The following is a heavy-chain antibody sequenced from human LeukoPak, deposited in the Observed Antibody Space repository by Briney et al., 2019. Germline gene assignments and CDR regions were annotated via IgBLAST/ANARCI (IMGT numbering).Heavy chain of an antibody. D-gene: IGHD3-22*01. V-gene: IGHV3-20*04. CDR3: ARCRDSSGPRRYYYYYMDF. J-gene: IGHJ6*03. Sequence: GGSLRLSCAASGFTFDDYGMSWVRQAPGKGLEWVSGINWNGGSTGYVDSVKGRFTISRDNAKNSLYLQMNSLRAEDTALYYCARCRDSSGPRRYYYYYMDFWGKGTTVTVSS. CDR1: GFTFDDYG. CDR2: INWNGGST.